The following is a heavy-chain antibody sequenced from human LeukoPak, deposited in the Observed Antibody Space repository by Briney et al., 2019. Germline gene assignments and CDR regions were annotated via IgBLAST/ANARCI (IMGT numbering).Heavy chain of an antibody. CDR1: GGTFSSYA. D-gene: IGHD3-16*01. CDR3: AREGGNTAIEAFDI. Sequence: SVKVSCKASGGTFSSYAISWVRQAPGQGLEWMGRIIPILGIANYAQKFQGRVTITADKSTSTAYMELSSLRSEDTAVYYCAREGGNTAIEAFDIWGQGTMVTVSS. V-gene: IGHV1-69*04. J-gene: IGHJ3*02. CDR2: IIPILGIA.